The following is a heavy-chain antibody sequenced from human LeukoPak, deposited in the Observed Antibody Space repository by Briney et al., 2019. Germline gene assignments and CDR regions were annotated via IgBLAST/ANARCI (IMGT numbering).Heavy chain of an antibody. Sequence: ASVKVSCKASGSTFTRYYIHWVRQAPGQGLDWMGMINPSSGSTRFALMFQDRVTMTRDTSTSAVYMELSSLRSEDTAVYYCARPSPFYDSSNAFDYWGQGTLITVSS. CDR3: ARPSPFYDSSNAFDY. CDR2: INPSSGST. CDR1: GSTFTRYY. D-gene: IGHD6-6*01. J-gene: IGHJ4*02. V-gene: IGHV1-46*01.